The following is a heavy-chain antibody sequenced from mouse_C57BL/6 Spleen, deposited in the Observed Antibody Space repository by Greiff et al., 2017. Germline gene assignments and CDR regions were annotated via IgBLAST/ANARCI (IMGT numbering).Heavy chain of an antibody. V-gene: IGHV14-3*01. CDR2: IDPANGNT. D-gene: IGHD1-1*01. Sequence: EVQLQQSVAELVRPGASVKLSCTASGFNIKNTYMHWVKQRPEQGLEWIGRIDPANGNTKYAPKFQGKATITADTSSNTAYLQLSSLTSEDTAIYYCDDYYGSSRYFDVWGTGITVTVSS. CDR1: GFNIKNTY. CDR3: DDYYGSSRYFDV. J-gene: IGHJ1*03.